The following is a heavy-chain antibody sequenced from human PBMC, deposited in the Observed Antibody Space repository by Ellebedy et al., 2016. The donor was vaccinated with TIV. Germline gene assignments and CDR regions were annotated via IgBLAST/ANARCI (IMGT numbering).Heavy chain of an antibody. D-gene: IGHD1-26*01. Sequence: SETLSLTCSVSGGSISGSPFYWSWIRQPPGKGLEWIGEINHSGSTNYNPSLKSRVTISADTSKNQFSLKLSSVTAADTAVYYCARASRDGSYFPYYFDYWGQGTLVTVSS. J-gene: IGHJ4*02. CDR3: ARASRDGSYFPYYFDY. CDR1: GGSISGSPFY. CDR2: INHSGST. V-gene: IGHV4-39*07.